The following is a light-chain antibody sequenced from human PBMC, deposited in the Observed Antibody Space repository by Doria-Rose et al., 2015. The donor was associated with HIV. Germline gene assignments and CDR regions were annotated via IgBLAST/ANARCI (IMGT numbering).Light chain of an antibody. J-gene: IGKJ1*01. CDR2: DGS. Sequence: TQSPGTLSLSPGERATLSCRASQSFSSTYLAWYQQKPGQAHSLLIYDGSTRATDIPDRFSASGSGTDSTLTINRLEPEDFALYYCHQYGTSWTFGQGTKVEI. CDR3: HQYGTSWT. CDR1: QSFSSTY. V-gene: IGKV3-20*01.